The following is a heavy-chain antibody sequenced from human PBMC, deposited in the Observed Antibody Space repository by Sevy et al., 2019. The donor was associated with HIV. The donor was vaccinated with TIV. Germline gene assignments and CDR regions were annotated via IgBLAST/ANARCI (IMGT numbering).Heavy chain of an antibody. D-gene: IGHD6-19*01. Sequence: GGSLRLSCAASGFTFSSYSMNWVRQAPGRGLEWISYISSSSSAIYYADSVKGRFTMSRDNAKNSLYRQMNSLRDGDTAVNYCAREQWQLNAVDAFDMWGQGTMVTVSS. CDR3: AREQWQLNAVDAFDM. V-gene: IGHV3-48*02. CDR2: ISSSSSAI. J-gene: IGHJ3*02. CDR1: GFTFSSYS.